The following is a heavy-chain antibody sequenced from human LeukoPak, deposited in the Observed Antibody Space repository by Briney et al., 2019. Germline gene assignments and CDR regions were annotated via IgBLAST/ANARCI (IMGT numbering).Heavy chain of an antibody. CDR2: IYTSGGT. J-gene: IGHJ4*02. V-gene: IGHV4-61*02. CDR1: GGSISSSSYY. Sequence: PSETLSLTCTVSGGSISSSSYYWSWIRQPAGKGLEWIGRIYTSGGTNYNPSLKSRLTISVDTSKNQFSLKLSSVTAADTAVYYCARGFGGQEVYDYWGQGTLVTVSS. CDR3: ARGFGGQEVYDY. D-gene: IGHD2-15*01.